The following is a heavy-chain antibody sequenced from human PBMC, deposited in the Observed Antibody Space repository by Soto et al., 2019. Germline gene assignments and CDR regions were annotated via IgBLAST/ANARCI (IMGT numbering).Heavy chain of an antibody. Sequence: RASVKVSCKASGYTFTSYGISWVRQAPGQGLEWMGWISAYNGNTNYAQKLQGRVTMTTDTSTSTAYMELRSLRSDDTAVYYCARADYYDILTGYYFLRYWGQGTLVTVSS. D-gene: IGHD3-9*01. CDR3: ARADYYDILTGYYFLRY. CDR2: ISAYNGNT. CDR1: GYTFTSYG. J-gene: IGHJ4*02. V-gene: IGHV1-18*04.